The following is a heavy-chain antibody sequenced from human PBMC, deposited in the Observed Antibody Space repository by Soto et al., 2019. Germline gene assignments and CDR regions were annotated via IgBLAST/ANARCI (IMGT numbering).Heavy chain of an antibody. CDR3: ARRGSSAPLGDYYYMDV. D-gene: IGHD6-6*01. V-gene: IGHV4-59*08. J-gene: IGHJ6*03. Sequence: SETLSLTCTVSGGSIGSYYWSWIRQPPGKGLEWIGYIYYSGSTNYNPSLKSRVTISVDTSKNQFSLKLSSVTAADTAVYYCARRGSSAPLGDYYYMDVWGKGTTVTVSS. CDR1: GGSIGSYY. CDR2: IYYSGST.